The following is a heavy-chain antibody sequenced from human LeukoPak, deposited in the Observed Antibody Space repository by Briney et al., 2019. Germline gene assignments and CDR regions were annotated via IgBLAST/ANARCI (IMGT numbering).Heavy chain of an antibody. J-gene: IGHJ4*02. V-gene: IGHV3-21*01. CDR1: GFTFSSYS. Sequence: GGSLRLSCAASGFTFSSYSMNWVRQAPGKGLEWVSFISSSSYIYYADSVKGRFTISRDNAKNSLYLQMNSLRAEDTAVYYCARADSGYDSGYWGQGTLVTVSS. CDR3: ARADSGYDSGY. D-gene: IGHD5-12*01. CDR2: ISSSSYI.